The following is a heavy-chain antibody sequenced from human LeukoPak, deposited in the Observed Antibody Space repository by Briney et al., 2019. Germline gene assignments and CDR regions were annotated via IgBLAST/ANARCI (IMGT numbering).Heavy chain of an antibody. V-gene: IGHV1-8*03. D-gene: IGHD1-1*01. CDR2: MNPNSGNT. J-gene: IGHJ4*02. Sequence: GASVKVSCKASGYTFTSYDINWVRQATGQGLEWMGWMNPNSGNTGYAQKFQGRVTITRNTSISTAYMELSSLRSEDTAAYYCARGRVTGTTVYDYWGQGTLVTVSS. CDR3: ARGRVTGTTVYDY. CDR1: GYTFTSYD.